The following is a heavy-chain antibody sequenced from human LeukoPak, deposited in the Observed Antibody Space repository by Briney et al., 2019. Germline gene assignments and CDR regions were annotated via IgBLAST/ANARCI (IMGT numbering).Heavy chain of an antibody. J-gene: IGHJ4*02. CDR3: ACLRGPSDY. CDR2: ISTNRAFI. CDR1: GFTFSSYG. Sequence: GRSLRLSCAASGFTFSSYGMHWVRQAPGKGLGWVSSISTNRAFIYYADSVRGRFTISRDNTKNSLYHQMDSLTADAAAVYFSACLRGPSDYWGQGTLVTVSS. D-gene: IGHD4-17*01. V-gene: IGHV3-21*01.